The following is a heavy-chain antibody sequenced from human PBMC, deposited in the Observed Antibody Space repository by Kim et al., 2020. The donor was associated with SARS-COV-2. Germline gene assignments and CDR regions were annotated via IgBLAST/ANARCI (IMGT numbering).Heavy chain of an antibody. Sequence: GGSLRLSCAASGFTFSSYGMHWVRQAPGKGLEWVAVISYDGSNKYYADSVKGRFTISRDNSKNTLYLQMNSLRAEDTAVYYCAKDEGIQLWLIGDAFDIWGQGTMVTVSS. D-gene: IGHD5-18*01. V-gene: IGHV3-30*18. CDR1: GFTFSSYG. CDR3: AKDEGIQLWLIGDAFDI. CDR2: ISYDGSNK. J-gene: IGHJ3*02.